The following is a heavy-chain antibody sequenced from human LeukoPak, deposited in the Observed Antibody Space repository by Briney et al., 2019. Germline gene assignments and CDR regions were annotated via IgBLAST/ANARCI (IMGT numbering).Heavy chain of an antibody. CDR3: ARATYSSSSSWFDP. D-gene: IGHD6-6*01. J-gene: IGHJ5*02. Sequence: ASVKVSCKASGYTFTSYYMHWVRQAPGQGLEWMGWINPNSGGTNYAQKFQGRVTMTRDTSISTAYMELSRLRSDDTAVYYCARATYSSSSSWFDPWGQGTLVTVSS. CDR1: GYTFTSYY. V-gene: IGHV1-2*02. CDR2: INPNSGGT.